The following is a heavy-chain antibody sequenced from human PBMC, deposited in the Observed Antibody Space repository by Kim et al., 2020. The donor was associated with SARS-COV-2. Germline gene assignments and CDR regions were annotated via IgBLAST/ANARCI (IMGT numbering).Heavy chain of an antibody. V-gene: IGHV4-30-4*01. J-gene: IGHJ3*02. Sequence: SETLSLTCTVSGGSISSGDYYWSWIRQPPGKGLEWIGYIYYSGSTYYNPSLKSRVTISVDTSKNQFSLKLSSVTAADTAVYYCARDAILCSSTSCYTYAFDIWGQGTMVTVSS. CDR1: GGSISSGDYY. CDR3: ARDAILCSSTSCYTYAFDI. D-gene: IGHD2-2*02. CDR2: IYYSGST.